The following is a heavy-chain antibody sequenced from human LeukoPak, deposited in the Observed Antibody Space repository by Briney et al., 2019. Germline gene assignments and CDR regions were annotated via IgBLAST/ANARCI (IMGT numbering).Heavy chain of an antibody. CDR2: ISGSGGST. D-gene: IGHD6-19*01. Sequence: GGSLRLSCAASGFTFSSYAMSWVRQAPGKGLEWVSAISGSGGSTYYADSVEGRFTISRDNSKNTLYLQMNSLRAEDTAVYYCASSDPRGIAVAGRAHAFDIWGQGTMVTVSS. CDR3: ASSDPRGIAVAGRAHAFDI. CDR1: GFTFSSYA. V-gene: IGHV3-23*01. J-gene: IGHJ3*02.